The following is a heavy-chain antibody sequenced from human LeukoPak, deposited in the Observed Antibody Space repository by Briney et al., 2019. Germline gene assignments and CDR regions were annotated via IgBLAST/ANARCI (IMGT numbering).Heavy chain of an antibody. CDR1: GGSISSGDYY. CDR3: ARETGILTGYTYYFDY. V-gene: IGHV4-30-4*08. Sequence: SQTLSLTCTVSGGSISSGDYYWSWIRQPPGKGLEWIGYIYCSGSTYYNPSLKSRVTISVDTSKNQFSLKLSSVTAADTAVYYCARETGILTGYTYYFDYWGQGTLVTVSS. J-gene: IGHJ4*02. D-gene: IGHD3-9*01. CDR2: IYCSGST.